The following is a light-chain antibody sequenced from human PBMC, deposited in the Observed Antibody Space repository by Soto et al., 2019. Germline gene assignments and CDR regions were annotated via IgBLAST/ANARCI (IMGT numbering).Light chain of an antibody. V-gene: IGKV3-20*01. CDR2: DAS. J-gene: IGKJ1*01. Sequence: DIVLTQSPGTLSLSPGERATLSCRASQSVSSTYLTWYQHKPGQTPRLLIYDASTRATGIPDRFSGRGSWTDFTLTISRLEPEDLAVYYCQQYGNSPQTFGQGTKVDIK. CDR3: QQYGNSPQT. CDR1: QSVSSTY.